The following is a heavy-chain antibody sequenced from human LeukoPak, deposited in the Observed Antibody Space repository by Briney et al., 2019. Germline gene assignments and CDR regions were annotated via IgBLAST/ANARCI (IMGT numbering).Heavy chain of an antibody. J-gene: IGHJ4*02. CDR3: ELQWLGGRDY. CDR1: GFAFSNYV. CDR2: ISGSGGRT. V-gene: IGHV3-23*01. Sequence: GGSLRLSCAAAGFAFSNYVMYWVRQAPGKGLEWVSGISGSGGRTYYAESMKGRFTISRDNSKNTLYLQMNSLRVEDTAVYCCELQWLGGRDYWGQGTLVTVSS. D-gene: IGHD6-19*01.